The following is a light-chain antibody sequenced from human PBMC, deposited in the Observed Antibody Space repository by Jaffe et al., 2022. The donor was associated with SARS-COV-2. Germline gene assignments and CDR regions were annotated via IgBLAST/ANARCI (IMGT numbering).Light chain of an antibody. J-gene: IGLJ2*01. Sequence: QSVLTQPPSASGTPGQRVTISCSGTRFNIGGNTVTWYQQFPGTAPKLLIYSSNQRPSGVPDRFSGSKSGTSASLAISGLQSEDEADYYCAAWDDSLSGPVFGGGTKLTVL. V-gene: IGLV1-44*01. CDR3: AAWDDSLSGPV. CDR2: SSN. CDR1: RFNIGGNT.